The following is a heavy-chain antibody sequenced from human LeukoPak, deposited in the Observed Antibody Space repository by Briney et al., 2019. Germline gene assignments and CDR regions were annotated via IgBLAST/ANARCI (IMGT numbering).Heavy chain of an antibody. CDR1: GYTFTGYY. J-gene: IGHJ4*02. Sequence: AASVKVSCKASGYTFTGYYMHWVRQAPGQGLEWMGWINPNSGGTNYAQKFQGRVTMTRDTSISTAYMELSRLTSDDTAVYYCARANFIAATGHWGQGTLVTVSS. CDR2: INPNSGGT. CDR3: ARANFIAATGH. V-gene: IGHV1-2*02. D-gene: IGHD6-13*01.